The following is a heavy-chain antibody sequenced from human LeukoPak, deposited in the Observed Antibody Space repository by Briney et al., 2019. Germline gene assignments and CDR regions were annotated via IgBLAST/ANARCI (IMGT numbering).Heavy chain of an antibody. CDR3: ARAIVGAITEWFDP. Sequence: SETLSLTCTVSGGSINSGGYYWSWIRQHPGKGLEWIGYIYYSGSTYYNPSLKSRVTISIDTSKNQFSLKLSSVTAADTAVYYCARAIVGAITEWFDPWGPGTLVTVSS. CDR2: IYYSGST. J-gene: IGHJ5*02. D-gene: IGHD1-26*01. V-gene: IGHV4-31*03. CDR1: GGSINSGGYY.